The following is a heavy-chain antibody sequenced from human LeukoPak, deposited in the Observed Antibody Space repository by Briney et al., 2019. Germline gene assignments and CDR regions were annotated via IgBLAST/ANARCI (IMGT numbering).Heavy chain of an antibody. D-gene: IGHD6-13*01. CDR1: GFTVSSNY. Sequence: GGSLRLSCAASGFTVSSNYMSWVRQAPGKGLEWVSVIYSGGSTYYADSVKGRFTISRDNSKNTLYLQMNSLRAEDTAVYYCARDWAAAGLKYYYGMDVWGQGTTVTVSS. CDR3: ARDWAAAGLKYYYGMDV. CDR2: IYSGGST. J-gene: IGHJ6*02. V-gene: IGHV3-53*01.